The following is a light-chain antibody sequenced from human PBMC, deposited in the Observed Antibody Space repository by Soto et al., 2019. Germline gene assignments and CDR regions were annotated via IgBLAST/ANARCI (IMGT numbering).Light chain of an antibody. J-gene: IGKJ1*01. Sequence: DIVMTQSPDSLAVSLGERATIDCKSSQNILYSSNNKNYLAWYQQKPGQPPRLLFYWASTRESGVPDRFSGSVSGAHFTLTINGLQPEDVVVYYCQQYYGSPWTFGQGTKVEVK. V-gene: IGKV4-1*01. CDR1: QNILYSSNNKNY. CDR2: WAS. CDR3: QQYYGSPWT.